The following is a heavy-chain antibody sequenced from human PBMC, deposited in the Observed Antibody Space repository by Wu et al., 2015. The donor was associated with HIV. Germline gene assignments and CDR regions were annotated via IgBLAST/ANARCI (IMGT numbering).Heavy chain of an antibody. Sequence: QVQLVQSGAEVKKPGSSVKVSCKASGGTFSSYAISWVRQAPGQGLEWMGGIIPIFGTANYAQKFQGRVTITTDESTSTAYMELSSLRSEDTAVYYCASGAGYYYDSSGYPFDYWGQGTLVTVSS. V-gene: IGHV1-69*05. CDR1: GGTFSSYA. D-gene: IGHD3-22*01. J-gene: IGHJ4*02. CDR3: ASGAGYYYDSSGYPFDY. CDR2: IIPIFGTA.